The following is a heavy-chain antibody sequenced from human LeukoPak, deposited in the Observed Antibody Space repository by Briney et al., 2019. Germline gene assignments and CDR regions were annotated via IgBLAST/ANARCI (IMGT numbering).Heavy chain of an antibody. V-gene: IGHV4-61*02. CDR2: IYTSGST. D-gene: IGHD5-24*01. J-gene: IGHJ6*03. CDR1: GGSISSGSYY. CDR3: AGLIAPMTTISWDYYYYMDI. Sequence: PSETLSLTCTVSGGSISSGSYYWSWIRQPAGKGLEWIGRIYTSGSTNYNPSLKSRVTISVDTSKNQFSLKLSSVTAADTAAYYCAGLIAPMTTISWDYYYYMDIWGKGTTVTVSS.